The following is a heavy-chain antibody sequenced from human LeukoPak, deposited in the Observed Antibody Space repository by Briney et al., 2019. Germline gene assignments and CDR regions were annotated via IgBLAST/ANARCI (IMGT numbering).Heavy chain of an antibody. CDR3: ARGGAPNYYDSSGYYHY. Sequence: PGGSLRLSCAASGFTFRNYYMSWIRQAPGKGLEWVSYISSSGDTIYYADSVKGRFTISRDNAKNSLYLQMNSLRAEDTAVYYCARGGAPNYYDSSGYYHYWGQGTLVTVSS. CDR2: ISSSGDTI. J-gene: IGHJ4*02. D-gene: IGHD3-22*01. V-gene: IGHV3-11*01. CDR1: GFTFRNYY.